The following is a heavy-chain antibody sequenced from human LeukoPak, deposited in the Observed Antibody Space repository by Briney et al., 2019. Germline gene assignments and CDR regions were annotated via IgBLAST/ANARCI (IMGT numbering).Heavy chain of an antibody. CDR1: GFTFSDYY. CDR2: VSGSGVST. CDR3: ANLRRPPANYDFWSGYISGDNWFDP. Sequence: PGGSLRLSCAASGFTFSDYYMSWVRQAPGKGLKWVSAVSGSGVSTYYADSVKGRFTISRDNSKNTLYLQMNSLRAEDTAVYYCANLRRPPANYDFWSGYISGDNWFDPWGQGTLVTVSS. J-gene: IGHJ5*02. D-gene: IGHD3-3*01. V-gene: IGHV3-23*01.